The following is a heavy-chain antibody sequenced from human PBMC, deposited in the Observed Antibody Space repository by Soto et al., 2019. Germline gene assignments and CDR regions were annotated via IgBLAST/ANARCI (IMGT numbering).Heavy chain of an antibody. D-gene: IGHD3-22*01. CDR2: ISSSSSSI. J-gene: IGHJ4*02. CDR1: GFTFSSYS. Sequence: EVQLVESGGGLVQPGGSLRLSCAASGFTFSSYSMNWVRQAPGKGLEWVSYISSSSSSIYYADSVKGRFTISRDNAKNTLYLQMNSLRDEDTAVYYCATNGSSGYYRNYWGQGALVTVSS. V-gene: IGHV3-48*02. CDR3: ATNGSSGYYRNY.